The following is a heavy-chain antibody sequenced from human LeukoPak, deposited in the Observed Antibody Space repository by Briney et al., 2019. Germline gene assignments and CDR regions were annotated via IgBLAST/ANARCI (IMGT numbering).Heavy chain of an antibody. J-gene: IGHJ3*02. CDR2: ISAYNGNT. D-gene: IGHD4-23*01. CDR1: GYTFTSYG. Sequence: ASVKVSCKASGYTFTSYGISWVRQAPGQGLEWMGWISAYNGNTNYAQKLQGRVTMTTDTSTSTAYMELRSLRSEDTAVYYCARGENLRWYDAFDIWGQGTMVTVSS. V-gene: IGHV1-18*01. CDR3: ARGENLRWYDAFDI.